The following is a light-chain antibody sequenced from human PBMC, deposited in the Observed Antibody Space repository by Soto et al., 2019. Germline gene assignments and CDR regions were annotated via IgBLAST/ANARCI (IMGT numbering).Light chain of an antibody. J-gene: IGKJ4*01. CDR1: QSVSSSY. Sequence: EIVVTQSPGTLSVSPGERATLSCRASQSVSSSYLAWYQQTPGQAPRLLIYGASSRATGIPARFSGSGSGTDFTLTISRLEPEDFAVYYCQQYSSSPAFTFGGGTKVEIK. V-gene: IGKV3-20*01. CDR2: GAS. CDR3: QQYSSSPAFT.